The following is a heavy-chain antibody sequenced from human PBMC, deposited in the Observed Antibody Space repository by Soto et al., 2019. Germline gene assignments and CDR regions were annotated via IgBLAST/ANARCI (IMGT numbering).Heavy chain of an antibody. D-gene: IGHD6-25*01. V-gene: IGHV1-69*01. CDR2: IIPIFGTA. CDR1: GGTFSSYG. CDR3: ARDKAARYYYYGMDV. J-gene: IGHJ6*02. Sequence: QVQLVQSGAEVKKPGSSVKVSCKASGGTFSSYGISWVRQAPGQGLEWMGGIIPIFGTANYAQKFQGRVTISADESTSTAYMELSSLRSEDTAVYYCARDKAARYYYYGMDVWGQGTTVTVSS.